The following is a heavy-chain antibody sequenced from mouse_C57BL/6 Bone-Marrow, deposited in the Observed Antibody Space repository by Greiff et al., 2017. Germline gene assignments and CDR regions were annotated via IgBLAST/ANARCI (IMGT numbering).Heavy chain of an antibody. CDR3: AREGNIYYYGSSFYWYFDV. V-gene: IGHV1-64*01. CDR1: GYTFTSYW. CDR2: IHPNSGST. D-gene: IGHD1-1*01. J-gene: IGHJ1*03. Sequence: QVQLQQPGAELVKPGASVKLSCKASGYTFTSYWMHWVKQRPGQGLEWIGMIHPNSGSTNYNEKFKSKATLTVDKSSSTAYMQLSSLTSEASAVYYCAREGNIYYYGSSFYWYFDVWGTGTTVTVSS.